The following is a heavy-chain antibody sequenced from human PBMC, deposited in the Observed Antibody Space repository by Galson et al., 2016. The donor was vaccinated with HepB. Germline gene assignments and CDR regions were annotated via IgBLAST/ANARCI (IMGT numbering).Heavy chain of an antibody. CDR3: AVAAADSWLDY. CDR1: GFSFSDYS. D-gene: IGHD6-13*01. CDR2: ISSSDNSPYT. Sequence: SLRLSCAASGFSFSDYSMSWIRQAPGKGLEWVSYISSSDNSPYTSYADSVKGRFSISRDNAENSLYLQMNSLRAEDTAVYFCAVAAADSWLDYWGQGTLVAVSS. J-gene: IGHJ4*02. V-gene: IGHV3-11*03.